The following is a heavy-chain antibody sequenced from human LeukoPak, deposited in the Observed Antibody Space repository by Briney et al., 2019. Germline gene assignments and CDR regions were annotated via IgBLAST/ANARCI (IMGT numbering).Heavy chain of an antibody. D-gene: IGHD6-13*01. CDR2: INSNTGAT. V-gene: IGHV1-2*04. J-gene: IGHJ3*02. Sequence: ASVKVSCKASGYTFTDYYMHWVRLAPGQGLEWMGWINSNTGATNYAQKFQGWVTMTRDTSISTAYMELSRLRSDDTAVYYCAREYSSLEAFDIWGQGTMVTVSS. CDR1: GYTFTDYY. CDR3: AREYSSLEAFDI.